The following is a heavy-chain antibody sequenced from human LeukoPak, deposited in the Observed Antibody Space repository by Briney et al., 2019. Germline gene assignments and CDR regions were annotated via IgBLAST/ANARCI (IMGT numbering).Heavy chain of an antibody. CDR2: IYYTGST. CDR3: TAIWGSYRNMGGFDY. CDR1: GDSISSYY. J-gene: IGHJ4*02. Sequence: SEALSLTCTVSGDSISSYYWSWIRQPSGKGLEWIGYIYYTGSTNYNPSLRSRVTISVDTSKNQFSLKLSSVTAADTAVYYCTAIWGSYRNMGGFDYWGQGTLVTVSS. V-gene: IGHV4-59*01. D-gene: IGHD3-16*02.